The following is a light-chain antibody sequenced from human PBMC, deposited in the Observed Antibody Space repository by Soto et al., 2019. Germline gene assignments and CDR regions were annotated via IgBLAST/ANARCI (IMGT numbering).Light chain of an antibody. CDR2: DAS. V-gene: IGKV3-11*01. CDR1: QTVSSF. Sequence: EIVLTQSPGTPALSPGGKATLSFRASQTVSSFLAWYQQRPGQAPRLLIYDASHRATGIPARFSGSGSGTDFTLTISSLEPEDFAVYYCQQRSNWPKTFGQGTKVDI. CDR3: QQRSNWPKT. J-gene: IGKJ1*01.